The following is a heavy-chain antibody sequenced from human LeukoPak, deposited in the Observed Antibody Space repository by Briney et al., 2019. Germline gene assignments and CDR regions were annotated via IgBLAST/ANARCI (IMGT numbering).Heavy chain of an antibody. CDR1: GFTFSSYS. D-gene: IGHD3-22*01. Sequence: GGSLRLSCAASGFTFSSYSMTWVRQAPGKGLEWVSSISSSSSYIYYADSVKGRFTISRDNAKNSLYLQMNSLRAEDTAVYYCARGGITMMVVVTGDYWGQGTLVTVSS. CDR3: ARGGITMMVVVTGDY. J-gene: IGHJ4*02. CDR2: ISSSSSYI. V-gene: IGHV3-21*01.